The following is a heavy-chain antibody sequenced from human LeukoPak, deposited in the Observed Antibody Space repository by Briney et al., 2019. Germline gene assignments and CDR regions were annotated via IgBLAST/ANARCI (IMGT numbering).Heavy chain of an antibody. D-gene: IGHD2-2*01. CDR3: AKNYLSIVVVPTNY. CDR1: GFTFSSNA. J-gene: IGHJ4*02. CDR2: ISGSGGST. V-gene: IGHV3-23*01. Sequence: GGSLRLSCAASGFTFSSNAMSWVRQAPGKGLEWVSAISGSGGSTYYADSVKGRFTISRDNSKNTLYLQMNSLRAEDTAVYYCAKNYLSIVVVPTNYWGQGTLVTVSS.